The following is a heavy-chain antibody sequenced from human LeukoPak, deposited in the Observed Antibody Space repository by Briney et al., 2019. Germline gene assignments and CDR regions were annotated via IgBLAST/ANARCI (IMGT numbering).Heavy chain of an antibody. CDR1: GFTFSSYN. Sequence: GGSLRLSCAASGFTFSSYNMNWVRQAPGKGLEWVSSMSSSNSYIYYADSVRGRFTISRDNAKNSLDLLMSSLRAEDTAVYFCARDDGHQGDLYYHYYGMDVWGQGTTVTVPS. V-gene: IGHV3-21*06. D-gene: IGHD3-10*01. CDR3: ARDDGHQGDLYYHYYGMDV. J-gene: IGHJ6*02. CDR2: MSSSNSYI.